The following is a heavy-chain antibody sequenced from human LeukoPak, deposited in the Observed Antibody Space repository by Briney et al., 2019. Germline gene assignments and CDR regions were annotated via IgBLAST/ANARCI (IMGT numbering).Heavy chain of an antibody. J-gene: IGHJ4*02. Sequence: GGSLRLSCAASGFTFSRYAMSWVRQAPGKGLGWVSGISGGSGGSTYHADSVKGRFTISRDNAKNSLYLQMNSLRVEDTAVYYCARAEGSGSSFDYWGQGTLVTVSS. CDR3: ARAEGSGSSFDY. CDR2: ISGGSGGST. D-gene: IGHD3-10*01. V-gene: IGHV3-23*01. CDR1: GFTFSRYA.